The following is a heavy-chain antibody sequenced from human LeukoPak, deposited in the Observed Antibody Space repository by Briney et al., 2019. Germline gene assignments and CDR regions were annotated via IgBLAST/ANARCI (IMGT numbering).Heavy chain of an antibody. V-gene: IGHV4-59*01. J-gene: IGHJ6*02. CDR3: ARGGGTGDRYYYYGMDV. CDR1: GGSISSYY. Sequence: PSETLSLTCTVSGGSISSYYWSWIRRPPGKGLECIGYIYYSGSTNYNPSLKSRVTISVDTSKNQLSLKLSSVTAADTAVYYCARGGGTGDRYYYYGMDVWGQGTTVTVSS. D-gene: IGHD7-27*01. CDR2: IYYSGST.